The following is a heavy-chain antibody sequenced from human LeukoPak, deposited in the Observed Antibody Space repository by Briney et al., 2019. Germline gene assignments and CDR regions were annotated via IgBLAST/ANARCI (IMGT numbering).Heavy chain of an antibody. CDR1: XXTXXXYA. CDR2: IITIFGTA. D-gene: IGHD6-13*01. CDR3: AGENRIAAAGYGIWFDP. J-gene: IGHJ5*02. Sequence: CKASXXTXXXYAISWVRQAPGQGREWMGGIITIFGTANYAQKFQGRVTITTDESTSTAYMELSSLRSEDTAVYYCAGENRIAAAGYGIWFDPWGQGTLVTVSS. V-gene: IGHV1-69*05.